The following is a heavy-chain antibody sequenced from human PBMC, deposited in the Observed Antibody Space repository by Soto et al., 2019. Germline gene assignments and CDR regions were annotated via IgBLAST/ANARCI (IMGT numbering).Heavy chain of an antibody. CDR3: ARDRGENCFDY. V-gene: IGHV4-39*07. Sequence: SETLSLTCTVSGGSISSSSYYWGWIRQPPGKGLEWIGSIYYSGSTYYNPSLKSRVTISVDTSKNQFSRKLSSVTAADTAVYYCARDRGENCFDYWGQGTLVTVSS. CDR1: GGSISSSSYY. D-gene: IGHD3-10*01. CDR2: IYYSGST. J-gene: IGHJ4*02.